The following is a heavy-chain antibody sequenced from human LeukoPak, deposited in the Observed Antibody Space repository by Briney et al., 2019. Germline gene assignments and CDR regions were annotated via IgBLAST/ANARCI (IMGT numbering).Heavy chain of an antibody. CDR2: ISSSSSYT. J-gene: IGHJ4*02. V-gene: IGHV3-11*06. CDR3: AREGDYYDSSGYYYGAY. CDR1: GFTFSDYY. D-gene: IGHD3-22*01. Sequence: SGGSLRLSCAASGFTFSDYYMSWIRQAPGKGLEWVSYISSSSSYTNYADSVKGRFTISRDNAKNSLYLQMNSLRAEDTAVYYCAREGDYYDSSGYYYGAYWGQGTLVTVSS.